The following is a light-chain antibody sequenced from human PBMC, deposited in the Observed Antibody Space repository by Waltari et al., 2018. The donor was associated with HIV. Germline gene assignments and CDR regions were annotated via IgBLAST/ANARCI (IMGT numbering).Light chain of an antibody. Sequence: QSALTQPRSVSGSPGQSVTVSCTEASSDVGGYDSVSWYHQHPGKAPKLIIYDVTNRPSGVPGRFSGSRSGDTASLTISGLQADDEADYYCCSYAGSYSYVFGAGTRVIVL. CDR1: SSDVGGYDS. J-gene: IGLJ1*01. CDR2: DVT. V-gene: IGLV2-11*01. CDR3: CSYAGSYSYV.